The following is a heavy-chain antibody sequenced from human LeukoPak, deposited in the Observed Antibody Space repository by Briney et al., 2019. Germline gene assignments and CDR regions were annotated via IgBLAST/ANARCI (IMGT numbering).Heavy chain of an antibody. CDR2: FDPEDGET. CDR1: GYTLTELS. D-gene: IGHD1-26*01. Sequence: ASVKVSCKVSGYTLTELSMHWVRQAPGKGLEWMGGFDPEDGETIHAQKFQGRVTMTEDTSTDTAYMELSSLRSEDTAVYYCAKTQVGELGILDAFDIWGQGTMVTVSS. V-gene: IGHV1-24*01. CDR3: AKTQVGELGILDAFDI. J-gene: IGHJ3*02.